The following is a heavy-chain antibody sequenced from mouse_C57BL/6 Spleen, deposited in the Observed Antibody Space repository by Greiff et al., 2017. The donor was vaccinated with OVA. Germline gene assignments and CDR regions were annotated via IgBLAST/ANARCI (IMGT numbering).Heavy chain of an antibody. CDR2: IYPGDGDT. Sequence: QVQLQQSGAELVKPGASVKISCKASGYAFSSSWMNWVKQRPGQGLEWIGQIYPGDGDTNYNGKFKGKATLTADKSSSTAYMQLSSLTSEDSAVYFCARRGGSSSFDYWGQGTTLTVSS. CDR1: GYAFSSSW. CDR3: ARRGGSSSFDY. J-gene: IGHJ2*01. V-gene: IGHV1-80*01. D-gene: IGHD1-1*01.